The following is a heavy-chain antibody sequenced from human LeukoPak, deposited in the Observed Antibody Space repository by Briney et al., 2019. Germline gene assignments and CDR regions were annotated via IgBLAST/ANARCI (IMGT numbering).Heavy chain of an antibody. Sequence: GGSLRLSCAASGFTFSSYAMHWVRQAPGKGLEWVAVISYDGSNKYYADSVKGRFTISRDNSKNTLYLQMNSLRAEDTAVYYCARDPLTTYYYGSGTIGDYWGQGTLVTVSS. CDR1: GFTFSSYA. V-gene: IGHV3-30*04. D-gene: IGHD3-10*01. J-gene: IGHJ4*02. CDR3: ARDPLTTYYYGSGTIGDY. CDR2: ISYDGSNK.